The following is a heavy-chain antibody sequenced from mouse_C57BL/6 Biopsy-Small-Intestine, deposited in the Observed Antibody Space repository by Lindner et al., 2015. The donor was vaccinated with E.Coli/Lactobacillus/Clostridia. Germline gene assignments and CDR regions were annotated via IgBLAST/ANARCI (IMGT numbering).Heavy chain of an antibody. Sequence: EVQLQESGGGLAKPGGSLKLSCAASGFTFSDYGMHWVRQAPEKGLEWVAYISSGSSTIFYADTVKGRFTISRDNAKNTLFLQMTSLRSEDTAMYYCARGLYYYYGLDYWGQGTTLTVSS. V-gene: IGHV5-17*01. CDR3: ARGLYYYYGLDY. CDR1: GFTFSDYG. J-gene: IGHJ2*01. CDR2: ISSGSSTI. D-gene: IGHD1-1*01.